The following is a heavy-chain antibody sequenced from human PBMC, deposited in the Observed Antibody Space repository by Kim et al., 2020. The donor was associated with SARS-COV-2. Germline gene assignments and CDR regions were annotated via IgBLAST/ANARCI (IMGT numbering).Heavy chain of an antibody. CDR3: TKRRGSRLGGDYFDY. CDR1: GFTFTSYA. J-gene: IGHJ4*02. CDR2: SSGSGGTT. D-gene: IGHD2-21*01. V-gene: IGHV3-23*01. Sequence: GGSLRLSCVASGFTFTSYAMSWFRQAPGKGLEWGSSSGSGGTTYYADSVKGRFTISRDISKNTLYLQMNSLTAEDTAVYYCTKRRGSRLGGDYFDYLGQG.